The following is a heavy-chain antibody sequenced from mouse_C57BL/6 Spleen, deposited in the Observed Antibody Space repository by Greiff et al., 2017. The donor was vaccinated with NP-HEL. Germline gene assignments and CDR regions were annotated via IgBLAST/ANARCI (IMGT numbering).Heavy chain of an antibody. J-gene: IGHJ4*01. V-gene: IGHV1-72*01. D-gene: IGHD1-1*01. CDR2: IDPNSGGT. Sequence: QVQLQQPGAELVKPGASVKLSCKASGYTFTSYWMHWVNQRPGRGLEWIGRIDPNSGGTKYNEKFKSKATLTVDKPSSTAYMQLSSLTSEDSAVYYCARQDYGSSGGYYAMDYWGQGTSVTVSS. CDR1: GYTFTSYW. CDR3: ARQDYGSSGGYYAMDY.